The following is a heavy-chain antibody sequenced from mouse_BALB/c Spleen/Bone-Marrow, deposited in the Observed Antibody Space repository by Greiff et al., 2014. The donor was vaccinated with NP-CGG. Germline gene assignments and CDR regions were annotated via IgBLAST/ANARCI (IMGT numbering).Heavy chain of an antibody. J-gene: IGHJ4*01. CDR1: GYAFSSSW. D-gene: IGHD2-3*01. CDR2: IYPGDGDT. CDR3: ARSDGYRDMDY. V-gene: IGHV1-82*01. Sequence: QVQLQQSGPELVKPGASVKIFCKASGYAFSSSWVNWGEQRPGQGLWWIGRIYPGDGDTKYNGKFKGKATLTADKSSSTAYMQLSSLTSVDSAVYFCARSDGYRDMDYLGQGTSVTVSS.